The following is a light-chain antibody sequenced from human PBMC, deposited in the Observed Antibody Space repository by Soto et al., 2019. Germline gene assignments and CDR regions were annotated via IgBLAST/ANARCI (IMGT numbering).Light chain of an antibody. J-gene: IGLJ3*02. CDR3: GTWDSSLSGVV. CDR1: SSNIENNY. V-gene: IGLV1-51*01. CDR2: DNN. Sequence: QSVLTQPPSVSAAPGQKVTISCSGSSSNIENNYVSWYQQFPGTAHKLLIYDNNKRPSGIPDRFSGSKSGTSATLGITGLQTGDEADYYCGTWDSSLSGVVFGGGTQLTVL.